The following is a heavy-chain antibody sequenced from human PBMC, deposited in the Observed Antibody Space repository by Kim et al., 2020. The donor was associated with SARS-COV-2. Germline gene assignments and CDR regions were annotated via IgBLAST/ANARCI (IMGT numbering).Heavy chain of an antibody. CDR2: IIPILGIA. D-gene: IGHD5-12*01. J-gene: IGHJ4*01. V-gene: IGHV1-69*04. CDR1: GGTFSSYA. Sequence: SVKVSCKASGGTFSSYAISWVRQAPGQGLEWMGRIIPILGIANYAQKFQGRVTITADKSTSTAYMELSSLRSEDTAVYYCAREGGYSGYDYDHYFDYWG. CDR3: AREGGYSGYDYDHYFDY.